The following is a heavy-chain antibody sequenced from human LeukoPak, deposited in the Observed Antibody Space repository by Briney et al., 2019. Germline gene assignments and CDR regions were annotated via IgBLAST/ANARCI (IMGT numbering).Heavy chain of an antibody. V-gene: IGHV3-7*01. CDR1: GFTFSSYW. Sequence: GGSLRLSCAASGFTFSSYWMSWVRQAPGKGLEWVANIKQDGSEKYYVDSVKGRFTISRDNAKNSLYLQMDSLRAEDTAVYYCAREFDLRVPVGATTHFDYWGQGTLVTVSS. J-gene: IGHJ4*02. CDR2: IKQDGSEK. D-gene: IGHD1-26*01. CDR3: AREFDLRVPVGATTHFDY.